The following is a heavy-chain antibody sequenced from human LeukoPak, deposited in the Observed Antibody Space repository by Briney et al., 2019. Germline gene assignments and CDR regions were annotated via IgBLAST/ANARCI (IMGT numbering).Heavy chain of an antibody. D-gene: IGHD2-8*01. CDR1: GGTFSSYA. V-gene: IGHV1-69*13. CDR3: ARGPDIVLMVYATYYYYGTDV. J-gene: IGHJ6*02. Sequence: ASVKVSCKASGGTFSSYAISWVRQAPGQGLEWMGGIIPIFGTANYAQKFQGRVTITADESTSTAYMELSSLRSEDTAVYYCARGPDIVLMVYATYYYYGTDVWGQGTTVTVSS. CDR2: IIPIFGTA.